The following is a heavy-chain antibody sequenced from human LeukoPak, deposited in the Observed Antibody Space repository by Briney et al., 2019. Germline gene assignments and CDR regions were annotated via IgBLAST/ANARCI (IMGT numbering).Heavy chain of an antibody. V-gene: IGHV1-24*01. CDR1: GYTLTELS. CDR3: ATVGSGSYYGTCNWFDP. CDR2: FDPEDGET. D-gene: IGHD1-26*01. J-gene: IGHJ5*02. Sequence: ASVKVSCKVSGYTLTELSMHWVRQAPGKGLEWMGGFDPEDGETIYAQKFQGRVTMTEDTSTDTAYMELSSLRSEDTAVYYCATVGSGSYYGTCNWFDPWGQGTLVTVSS.